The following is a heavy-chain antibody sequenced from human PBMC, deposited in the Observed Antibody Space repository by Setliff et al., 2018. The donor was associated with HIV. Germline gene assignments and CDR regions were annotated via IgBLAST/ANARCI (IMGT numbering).Heavy chain of an antibody. CDR1: GGTFSSYE. CDR3: ARTDWARTSYYYYYGMNV. J-gene: IGHJ6*02. CDR2: TIPMFGTA. D-gene: IGHD3-9*01. Sequence: SVKVSCKASGGTFSSYEITWVRQAPGQGLEWMGGTIPMFGTANYAQKFQGRVTITTDESTNTVFMDLSSLRSEDTAVYYCARTDWARTSYYYYYGMNVWGQGTTVTVSS. V-gene: IGHV1-69*05.